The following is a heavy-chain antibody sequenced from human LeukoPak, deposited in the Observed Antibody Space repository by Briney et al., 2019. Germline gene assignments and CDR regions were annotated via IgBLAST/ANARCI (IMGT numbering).Heavy chain of an antibody. D-gene: IGHD2-2*01. Sequence: GASVKVSFKASGGTFTIYTISWGRQAPGQGREWMGRIIPILNITDYAQNFQGRVTLTADKSTSTAYMELSTLRSEDTAVYYCAKDGVVVVATSVYYYYYGMDVWGQGTTVTVSS. CDR2: IIPILNIT. CDR1: GGTFTIYT. J-gene: IGHJ6*02. V-gene: IGHV1-69*02. CDR3: AKDGVVVVATSVYYYYYGMDV.